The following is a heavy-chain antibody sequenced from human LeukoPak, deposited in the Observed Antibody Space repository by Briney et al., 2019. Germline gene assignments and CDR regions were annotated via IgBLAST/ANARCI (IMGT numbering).Heavy chain of an antibody. J-gene: IGHJ6*02. CDR1: EFTVSSNY. CDR3: ARVRGYSGYEGRYYYYGMDV. V-gene: IGHV3-53*01. Sequence: GGSLRLSCAASEFTVSSNYMSWVRQAPGKGLEWVSVIYSGGNTYYADSVKGRFTISRDSSKNTLYLQMNSLRVEDTAIYYCARVRGYSGYEGRYYYYGMDVWGQGTTVTVSS. D-gene: IGHD5-12*01. CDR2: IYSGGNT.